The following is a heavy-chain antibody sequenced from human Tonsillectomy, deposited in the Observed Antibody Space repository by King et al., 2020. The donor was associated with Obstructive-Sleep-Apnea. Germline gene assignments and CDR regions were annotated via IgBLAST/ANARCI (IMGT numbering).Heavy chain of an antibody. V-gene: IGHV3-23*04. D-gene: IGHD3-16*01. CDR3: AKSMITYGGIIPPFGY. CDR1: GFTFRSYA. Sequence: VQLVESGGGLVQPGGSLRLSCAASGFTFRSYAMSWVRRAPGKGLEWVSAISGSGGSTYYADSVKGRFTISRGNSRNTLYLQMNSLRAEDTAVYYCAKSMITYGGIIPPFGYWGQGTLVTVSS. CDR2: ISGSGGST. J-gene: IGHJ4*02.